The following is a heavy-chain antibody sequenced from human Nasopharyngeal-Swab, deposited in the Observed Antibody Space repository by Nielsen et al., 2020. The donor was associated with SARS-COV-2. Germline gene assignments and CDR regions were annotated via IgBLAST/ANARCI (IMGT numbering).Heavy chain of an antibody. V-gene: IGHV3-7*03. D-gene: IGHD1-26*01. CDR2: IRQDGSEK. CDR3: AKQRGETVRAATNY. CDR1: GFTFSSYW. J-gene: IGHJ4*02. Sequence: GGSLRLSCAASGFTFSSYWMSWVRQAPGKGLEWVANIRQDGSEKYYVDSVKGRFTISRDNAKNSLYLQMNSLRAEDTAVYYCAKQRGETVRAATNYWGQGALVTVSP.